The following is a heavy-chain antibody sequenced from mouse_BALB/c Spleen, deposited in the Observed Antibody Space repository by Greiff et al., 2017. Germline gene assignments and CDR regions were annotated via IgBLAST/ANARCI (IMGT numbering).Heavy chain of an antibody. CDR1: GYTFTSYY. CDR3: ARVGMDY. J-gene: IGHJ4*01. Sequence: VQLQQSGPELVKPGASVKMSCKASGYTFTSYYIHWVKQRPGQGLEWIGQIYPGDGDTNYNGKFKGKATLTADKSSSTAYMQLSSLTSEDSAVYFGARVGMDYWGQGTSVTVSS. CDR2: IYPGDGDT. V-gene: IGHV1S12*01. D-gene: IGHD3-1*01.